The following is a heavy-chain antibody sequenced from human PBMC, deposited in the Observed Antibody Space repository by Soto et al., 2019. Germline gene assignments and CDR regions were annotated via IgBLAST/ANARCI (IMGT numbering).Heavy chain of an antibody. Sequence: EVQLLESGGGLVQPGGSLRLSCAASGFTFSNYDMSWVRQTPGKGLEWVSAISGSDTYYADSVKGRFTISRDNSKNTLSLQMNSLRAEDTAVYYCATEALGYSYAQDWGQGTLVTVSS. CDR3: ATEALGYSYAQD. CDR2: ISGSDT. D-gene: IGHD5-18*01. V-gene: IGHV3-23*01. J-gene: IGHJ4*02. CDR1: GFTFSNYD.